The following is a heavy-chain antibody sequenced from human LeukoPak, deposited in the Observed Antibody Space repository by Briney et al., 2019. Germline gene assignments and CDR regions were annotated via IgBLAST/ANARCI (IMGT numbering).Heavy chain of an antibody. V-gene: IGHV4-34*01. J-gene: IGHJ4*02. D-gene: IGHD2-2*01. Sequence: PSETLSLTCAVYGGSFSGYYWSWIRQPPGKGLEWIGEINHSGSTNCNPSLKSRVTISVDTSKNQFSLKLSSVTAADTAVYYCARGRGEIVVVPAPVPFDYWGQGTLVTVSS. CDR1: GGSFSGYY. CDR2: INHSGST. CDR3: ARGRGEIVVVPAPVPFDY.